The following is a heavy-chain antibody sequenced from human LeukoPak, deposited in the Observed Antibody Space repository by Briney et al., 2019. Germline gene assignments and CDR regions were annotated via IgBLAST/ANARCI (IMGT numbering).Heavy chain of an antibody. CDR3: ASPRGDDSGGYYTWYFHH. V-gene: IGHV4-39*07. D-gene: IGHD3-22*01. CDR2: IYYSGIT. J-gene: IGHJ1*01. CDR1: GGSISSTSYY. Sequence: PSETLSLTCTVSGGSISSTSYYWGWIRQPPGKGLEWVGSIYYSGITDYNPSLESRVTISVDSSKKQFFLKLTSVTAADTAVYFCASPRGDDSGGYYTWYFHHWGQGILVTVSS.